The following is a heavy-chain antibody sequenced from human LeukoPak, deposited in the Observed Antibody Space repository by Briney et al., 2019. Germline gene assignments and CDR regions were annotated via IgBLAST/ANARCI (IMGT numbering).Heavy chain of an antibody. CDR2: ISGSGGST. J-gene: IGHJ6*02. CDR3: AKDHCSSTSCYIDDYYGMDV. D-gene: IGHD2-2*02. Sequence: PGGSLRLSCAASGFTFSSYAMSWVRQAPGKGLEWVSAISGSGGSTYYADSVKGRFTISRDNSKNTLYLQMNSLRAEDTAVYYCAKDHCSSTSCYIDDYYGMDVWGQGTTVTVSS. V-gene: IGHV3-23*01. CDR1: GFTFSSYA.